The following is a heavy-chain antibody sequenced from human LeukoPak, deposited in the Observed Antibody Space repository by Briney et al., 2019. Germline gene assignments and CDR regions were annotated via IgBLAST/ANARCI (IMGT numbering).Heavy chain of an antibody. D-gene: IGHD5-24*01. CDR1: GGTFSSYA. CDR2: IIPIFGTA. Sequence: ASVKVSCKASGGTFSSYAISWVRQAPGQGLEWMGGIIPIFGTANYAQKFQGRDTITTDESTSTAYMELSSLRSEDTAVYYCASSGGDGYNYYFDYWGQGTLVTVSS. CDR3: ASSGGDGYNYYFDY. J-gene: IGHJ4*02. V-gene: IGHV1-69*05.